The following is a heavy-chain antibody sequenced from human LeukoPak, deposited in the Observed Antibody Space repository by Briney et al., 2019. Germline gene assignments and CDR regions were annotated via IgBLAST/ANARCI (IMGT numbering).Heavy chain of an antibody. CDR3: TSGLSARRSNNTPVDY. CDR2: IRSKANSYAT. Sequence: GGSLRLSCTASGFTFSGSAMHWVRQASGKGLEWVGRIRSKANSYATVYAASVKGRFTISRDDSKNTAYLQMNSLKTEDTAVYYCTSGLSARRSNNTPVDYWGQGILVTVSS. J-gene: IGHJ4*02. CDR1: GFTFSGSA. D-gene: IGHD1-1*01. V-gene: IGHV3-73*01.